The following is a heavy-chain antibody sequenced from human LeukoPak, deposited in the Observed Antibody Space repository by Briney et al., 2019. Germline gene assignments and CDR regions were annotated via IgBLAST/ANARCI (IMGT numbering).Heavy chain of an antibody. Sequence: SVKVPCKASGGTFSSYAISWVRQAPGQGLEWMGGIIPIFGTANYAQEFQGRVTITADESTSTAYMELSSLRSEDTAVYYCATSITGTTGASWYYYYGMDVWGKGTTVTVSS. V-gene: IGHV1-69*13. J-gene: IGHJ6*04. D-gene: IGHD1-20*01. CDR1: GGTFSSYA. CDR3: ATSITGTTGASWYYYYGMDV. CDR2: IIPIFGTA.